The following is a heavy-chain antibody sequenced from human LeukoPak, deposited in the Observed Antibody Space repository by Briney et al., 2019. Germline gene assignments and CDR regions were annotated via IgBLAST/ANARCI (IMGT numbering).Heavy chain of an antibody. CDR1: GYSFTVYY. Sequence: ASVKVSCKASGYSFTVYYIHWVRQAPGQGLEWMGWINPNSGGTNYAQKFQGRVTMTRDTSISTAYMELSRLRSDDTAVYYCARESLPATYYYGSGSYRNPDYWGQGTLVAVSS. D-gene: IGHD3-10*01. J-gene: IGHJ4*02. CDR3: ARESLPATYYYGSGSYRNPDY. CDR2: INPNSGGT. V-gene: IGHV1-2*02.